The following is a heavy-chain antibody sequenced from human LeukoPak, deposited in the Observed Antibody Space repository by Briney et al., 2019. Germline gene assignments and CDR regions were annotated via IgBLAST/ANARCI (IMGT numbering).Heavy chain of an antibody. J-gene: IGHJ4*02. CDR1: GYSITSSSW. Sequence: SDTLSLTCAVSGYSITSSSWWGWIRQPPGKGLEWIGYIYRSGTTYYNPSLQSRVTMSVDTSKNQFSLKLSSVTAVDTAVYYCARKENVYYYFDYWGQGTLVTVSS. CDR2: IYRSGTT. CDR3: ARKENVYYYFDY. V-gene: IGHV4-28*01. D-gene: IGHD3-10*01.